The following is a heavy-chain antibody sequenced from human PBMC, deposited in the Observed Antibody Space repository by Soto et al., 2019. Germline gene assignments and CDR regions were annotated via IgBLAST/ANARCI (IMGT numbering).Heavy chain of an antibody. CDR2: IIPIFGST. D-gene: IGHD6-13*01. V-gene: IGHV1-69*05. CDR3: ARLGSSSRMVVGY. CDR1: GGTFRSYA. J-gene: IGHJ4*02. Sequence: SVKVSCKASGGTFRSYAISWVRQAPGQGLEWMGGIIPIFGSTSYAQKFQGRVTMTRNTSTSTVYMELSSLRSEDTAVYYCARLGSSSRMVVGYWGQGTLVPVSS.